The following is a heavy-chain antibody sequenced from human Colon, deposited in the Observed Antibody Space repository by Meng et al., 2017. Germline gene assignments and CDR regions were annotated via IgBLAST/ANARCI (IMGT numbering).Heavy chain of an antibody. D-gene: IGHD3-10*01. Sequence: QGQLQESGPGLVKLSQTASRTCTVSGGFINSDDYYWSWIRQSPGGGLEWIGLLSYSGNTFYNPSLRSRVAISADTSKSQFSLYLRSVTAADTAVYYCAREWRHYYGAGSFDYWGQGALVTVSS. CDR2: LSYSGNT. CDR1: GGFINSDDYY. V-gene: IGHV4-30-4*01. J-gene: IGHJ4*02. CDR3: AREWRHYYGAGSFDY.